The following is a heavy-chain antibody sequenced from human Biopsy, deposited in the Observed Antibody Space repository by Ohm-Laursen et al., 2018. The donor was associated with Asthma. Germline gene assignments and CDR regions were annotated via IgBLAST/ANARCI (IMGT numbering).Heavy chain of an antibody. CDR2: IDWEEDK. CDR3: TRHNDY. CDR1: GFSLSSSGAN. D-gene: IGHD1-14*01. Sequence: TQTLTLTCSFSGFSLSSSGANVNWIRQPPGKALEWLARIDWEEDKFYSTSLRTRLTISRGSSEDQVVLTMTNMGPVDTATYYCTRHNDYWGPGILVTVSS. V-gene: IGHV2-70*04. J-gene: IGHJ4*02.